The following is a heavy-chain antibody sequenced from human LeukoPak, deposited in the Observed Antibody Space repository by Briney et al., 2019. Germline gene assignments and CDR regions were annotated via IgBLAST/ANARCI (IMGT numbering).Heavy chain of an antibody. J-gene: IGHJ5*02. V-gene: IGHV3-53*04. CDR2: IYSGGNT. Sequence: GGSLRLSCAASGFTVTSNHISWVRQAPGKGLEWVSVIYSGGNTYYGDSVKGRFTISRHNSKNTLYLQMNSLRADDTAVYYCAKDYATVVSNWFDPWGQGTLVSVSS. CDR3: AKDYATVVSNWFDP. D-gene: IGHD4-23*01. CDR1: GFTVTSNH.